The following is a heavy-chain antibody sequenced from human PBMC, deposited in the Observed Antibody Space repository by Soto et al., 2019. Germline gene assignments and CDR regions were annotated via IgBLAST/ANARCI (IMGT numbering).Heavy chain of an antibody. V-gene: IGHV1-69*04. J-gene: IGHJ6*02. CDR2: IIPILGIA. CDR3: ASSSRMDYYYYYGMDV. Sequence: GASVKVSCKASGYTFTSYGISWVRQAPGQGLEWMGRIIPILGIANYAQKFQGRVTITADKSTSTAYMELSSLRSEDTAVYYCASSSRMDYYYYYGMDVWGQGTTVTVSS. CDR1: GYTFTSYG.